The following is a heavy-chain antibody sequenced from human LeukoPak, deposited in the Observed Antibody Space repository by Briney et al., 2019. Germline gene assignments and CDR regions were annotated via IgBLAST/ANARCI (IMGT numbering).Heavy chain of an antibody. CDR2: ISTSSRT. D-gene: IGHD3-22*01. CDR1: GFTFSSYA. J-gene: IGHJ1*01. Sequence: PGGSLRLSCVASGFTFSSYAMSWVRQAPGKGLEWVPLISTSSRTHYADSMKGRFTISRDNSRNTLYLQINSLRAEDTAVYYCAKDLDSTGSWPPEYFQHWGQGSLVTVSS. V-gene: IGHV3-23*01. CDR3: AKDLDSTGSWPPEYFQH.